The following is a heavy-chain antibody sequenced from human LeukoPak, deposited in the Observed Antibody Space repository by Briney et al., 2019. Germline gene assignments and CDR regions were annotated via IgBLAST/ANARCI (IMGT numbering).Heavy chain of an antibody. J-gene: IGHJ6*02. CDR1: GYTFTSYA. CDR2: INAGNGNT. V-gene: IGHV1-3*01. Sequence: ASVKVSFTASGYTFTSYAMHWVRQAPGQRLEWMGWINAGNGNTKYSQKFQGRVTITRDTSASTAYMELSSLRSEDTAVYYCARSVYYDSSGRYGMDVWGQGTTVTVSS. CDR3: ARSVYYDSSGRYGMDV. D-gene: IGHD3-22*01.